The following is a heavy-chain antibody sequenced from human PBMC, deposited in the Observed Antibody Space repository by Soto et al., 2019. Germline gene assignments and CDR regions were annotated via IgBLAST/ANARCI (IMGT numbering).Heavy chain of an antibody. Sequence: SEPLSLTRAVYGGAFRGYYWSWIRQPPGKGLEWLGEINDSGSTNYNPSLKSRIPISLDTSKKEISLRLSSVTAADTAVYYCARGRGRYGSGESCYAFGPWGQGALVTVS. J-gene: IGHJ5*02. CDR1: GGAFRGYY. CDR2: INDSGST. CDR3: ARGRGRYGSGESCYAFGP. V-gene: IGHV4-34*01. D-gene: IGHD2-15*01.